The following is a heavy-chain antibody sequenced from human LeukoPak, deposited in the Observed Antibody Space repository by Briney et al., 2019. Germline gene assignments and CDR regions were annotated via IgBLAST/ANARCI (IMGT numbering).Heavy chain of an antibody. Sequence: PSETLSLTCTVSGGSISSSSYYWGWIRQPPGKGLEWIGSIYYSGSTYYNPSLKSRVTISVDTSKNQFSLKLSSVTAADTAVYYCARDGSTYWGQGTLVTVSS. CDR1: GGSISSSSYY. CDR3: ARDGSTY. J-gene: IGHJ4*02. V-gene: IGHV4-39*07. CDR2: IYYSGST.